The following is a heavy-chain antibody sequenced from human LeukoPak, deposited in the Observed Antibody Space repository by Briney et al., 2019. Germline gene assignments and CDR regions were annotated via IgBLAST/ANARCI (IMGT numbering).Heavy chain of an antibody. D-gene: IGHD6-6*01. J-gene: IGHJ4*02. CDR1: GFTFSSYS. V-gene: IGHV3-74*01. CDR3: VGTIASRGSEY. Sequence: GGSLRLSCAASGFTFSSYSMNWVRQAPGMGLVWVSRLPPDELGIIYADSVKGRFTVSRDNAKNTVYLQMNNLRVDDTAMYYCVGTIASRGSEYWGQGALVTVSS. CDR2: LPPDELGI.